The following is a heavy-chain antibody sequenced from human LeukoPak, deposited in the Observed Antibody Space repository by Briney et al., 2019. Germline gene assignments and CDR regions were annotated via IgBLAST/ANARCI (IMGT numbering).Heavy chain of an antibody. V-gene: IGHV3-30*02. CDR2: IRYDGTNK. CDR3: AKVNGSGSYYFEYYYYYYMDV. Sequence: GGSLRLSCAASGFTFSSYGMHWVRQAPGKGLEWVAFIRYDGTNKYSADSVKGRFTISRDNSKNTLYLQMNSLRAEDTAVYYCAKVNGSGSYYFEYYYYYYMDVWGKGTTVTISS. D-gene: IGHD3-10*01. J-gene: IGHJ6*03. CDR1: GFTFSSYG.